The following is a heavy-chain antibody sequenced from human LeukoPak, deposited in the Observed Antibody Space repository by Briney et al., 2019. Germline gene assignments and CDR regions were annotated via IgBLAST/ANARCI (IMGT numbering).Heavy chain of an antibody. CDR3: ARGRIATAGPARLLECDY. J-gene: IGHJ4*02. CDR2: ITSSSGVI. Sequence: QSGGPLRLSCAASGFTFSSYSMNWVRQAPGKGLEWVSFITSSSGVIYYADSVKGRFTISRDNAKNSLYLQMNSLRAEDTAVYYCARGRIATAGPARLLECDYWGQGTLVTVSS. CDR1: GFTFSSYS. D-gene: IGHD6-13*01. V-gene: IGHV3-48*01.